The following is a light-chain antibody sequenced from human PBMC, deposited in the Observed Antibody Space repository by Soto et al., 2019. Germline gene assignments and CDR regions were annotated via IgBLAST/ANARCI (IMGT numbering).Light chain of an antibody. CDR3: SSYSGSTTHIL. CDR1: SSDIGGYNY. Sequence: QSALTQPASVSGSPGQSITISCTGSSSDIGGYNYVSWYQQHPGKAPKLIIYDVTYRPSGLSYRFCASKSGRTASLTISGLQPEDVADYYCSSYSGSTTHILFGGGTKVTVL. V-gene: IGLV2-14*01. J-gene: IGLJ3*02. CDR2: DVT.